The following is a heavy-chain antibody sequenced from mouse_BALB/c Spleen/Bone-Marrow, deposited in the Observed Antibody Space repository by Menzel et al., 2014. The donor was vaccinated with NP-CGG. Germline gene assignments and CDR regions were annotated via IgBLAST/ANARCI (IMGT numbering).Heavy chain of an antibody. Sequence: EVMLVESGGGLVQPGGSLKLSCAASGFTFSSYTMSWVRQTPEKRLEWVAYISNGGGSTYYPDTVKGRFTISRDNAKNTLYLQMSSLKSEDTAMYYCARQIYFPYIDYWGQGTTLTVSS. J-gene: IGHJ2*01. V-gene: IGHV5-12-2*01. D-gene: IGHD2-1*01. CDR1: GFTFSSYT. CDR2: ISNGGGST. CDR3: ARQIYFPYIDY.